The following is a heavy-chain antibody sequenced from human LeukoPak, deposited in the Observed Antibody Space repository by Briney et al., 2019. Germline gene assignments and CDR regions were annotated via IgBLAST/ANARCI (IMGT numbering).Heavy chain of an antibody. Sequence: SETLSLTCTVSGYSISSGYYWGWIRQPPGKGLEWIGSIYHSGSTYYNPSLKSRVTISVDTSKNQFSLKLSSVTAADTAVYYCARSAHYCSGGSCYWFDPWGQGTLVTVSS. J-gene: IGHJ5*02. CDR3: ARSAHYCSGGSCYWFDP. CDR2: IYHSGST. D-gene: IGHD2-15*01. V-gene: IGHV4-38-2*02. CDR1: GYSISSGYY.